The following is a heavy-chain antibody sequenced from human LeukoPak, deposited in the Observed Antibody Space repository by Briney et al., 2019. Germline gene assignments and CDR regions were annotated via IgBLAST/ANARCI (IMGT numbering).Heavy chain of an antibody. CDR3: ARVRDGYKSIDY. CDR2: INAGNGNT. CDR1: GYTFTSYA. J-gene: IGHJ4*02. Sequence: ASVKVSCKASGYTFTSYAMHWVRQAPGQRLEWMGWINAGNGNTKYSQKFQGRVTITRDTSASTAYMELSSLRSEDTAVYYCARVRDGYKSIDYWGQGTLVTVSS. D-gene: IGHD5-24*01. V-gene: IGHV1-3*01.